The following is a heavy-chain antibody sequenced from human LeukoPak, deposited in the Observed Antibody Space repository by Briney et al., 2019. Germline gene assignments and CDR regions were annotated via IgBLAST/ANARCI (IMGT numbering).Heavy chain of an antibody. J-gene: IGHJ4*02. CDR1: GFTFSSYA. CDR2: ISGSGGST. Sequence: GESLKISCAASGFTFSSYAMSWVRQAPGKGLEWVSAISGSGGSTYYADSVKGRFTVSRDNSKNTLSLQMNSLRAEDTAVYYCAKDPGVVPAHYFDYWGQGTLVTVSS. D-gene: IGHD2-2*01. V-gene: IGHV3-23*01. CDR3: AKDPGVVPAHYFDY.